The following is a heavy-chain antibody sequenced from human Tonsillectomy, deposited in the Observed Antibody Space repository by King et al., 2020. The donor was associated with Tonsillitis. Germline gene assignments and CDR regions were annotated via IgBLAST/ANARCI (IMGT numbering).Heavy chain of an antibody. Sequence: VQLVESGGGLVKPGGSLRLSCAASGFTFSSYSMNWVRQAPGKGLEWVSSISSSSSYIYYADSVKGRFTISRDNAKNSLYLQMNSLRAEDTAVYYCARDVHDSSGYRVDYWGQGTLVTVSS. CDR2: ISSSSSYI. D-gene: IGHD3-22*01. V-gene: IGHV3-21*01. J-gene: IGHJ4*02. CDR3: ARDVHDSSGYRVDY. CDR1: GFTFSSYS.